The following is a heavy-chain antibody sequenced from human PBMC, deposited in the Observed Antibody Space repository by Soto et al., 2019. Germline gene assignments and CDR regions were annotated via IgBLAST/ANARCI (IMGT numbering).Heavy chain of an antibody. D-gene: IGHD4-17*01. Sequence: QVQLVESGGGVVRPGRSLRRSCAATGFSFSTHGMHWVRKAPGKGLEWVAVRVNDESEQDYSVSVKGRFTISRDNSKNTLSLQVNILRAEHTAVYCCARDDNYADTVVDHWGPGILVSGSS. CDR1: GFSFSTHG. J-gene: IGHJ4*02. CDR2: RVNDESEQ. V-gene: IGHV3-33*01. CDR3: ARDDNYADTVVDH.